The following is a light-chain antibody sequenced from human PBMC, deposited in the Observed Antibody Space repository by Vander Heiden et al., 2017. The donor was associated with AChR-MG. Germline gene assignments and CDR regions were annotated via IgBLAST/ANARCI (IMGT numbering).Light chain of an antibody. J-gene: IGKJ4*01. Sequence: DIQMTQSPSSLSASVGDRVTITCRASQSISSYLNWYQQTPGKAPKLLIYAASSLQSGVPSRFSGSGSGTDFTLTISRLQPEDFATYYCQQGDSTPLTFGGGTKVEIK. CDR3: QQGDSTPLT. CDR1: QSISSY. CDR2: AAS. V-gene: IGKV1-39*01.